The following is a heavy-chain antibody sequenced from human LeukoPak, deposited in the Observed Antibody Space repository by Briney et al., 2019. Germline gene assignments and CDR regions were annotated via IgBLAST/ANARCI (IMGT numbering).Heavy chain of an antibody. D-gene: IGHD5-12*01. CDR1: GGSFSGYY. CDR2: INHSGST. J-gene: IGHJ4*02. V-gene: IGHV4-34*01. Sequence: SETLSLTCAVYGGSFSGYYWSWIRQPPGKGLEWIGEINHSGSTNYNPSLKSRVTISVDTSKNQFSLNLSSVTAADTAVYYCARGAAGATILYYWGQGTLVTVSS. CDR3: ARGAAGATILYY.